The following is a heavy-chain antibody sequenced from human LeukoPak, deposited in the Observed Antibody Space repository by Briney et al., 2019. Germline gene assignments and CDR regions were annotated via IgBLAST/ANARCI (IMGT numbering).Heavy chain of an antibody. CDR1: GVSISSYY. Sequence: PSETLSLTCTVSGVSISSYYWSWIRQPPGKGLEWIGYIYYSGSTNYNPSLKSRVTISVDTSKNQFSLKLSSVTAADTAVYYCARQYSGSYSDWFDPWGQGTLVTVSS. V-gene: IGHV4-59*08. CDR2: IYYSGST. D-gene: IGHD1-26*01. CDR3: ARQYSGSYSDWFDP. J-gene: IGHJ5*02.